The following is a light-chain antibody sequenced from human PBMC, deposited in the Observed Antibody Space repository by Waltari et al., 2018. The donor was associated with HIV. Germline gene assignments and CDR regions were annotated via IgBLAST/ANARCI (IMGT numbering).Light chain of an antibody. J-gene: IGLJ2*01. V-gene: IGLV2-23*02. CDR2: EVS. CDR3: CAYAGSTTYVI. Sequence: QSALTQPASVSGSPGQSITIPCTGTSSDVGGYNLDTWYQQHPGKAPNIMIYEVSKRPSGVSNRFSGSKSGNTASLTISGLQAEDEADYYCCAYAGSTTYVIFGGGTKLTVL. CDR1: SSDVGGYNL.